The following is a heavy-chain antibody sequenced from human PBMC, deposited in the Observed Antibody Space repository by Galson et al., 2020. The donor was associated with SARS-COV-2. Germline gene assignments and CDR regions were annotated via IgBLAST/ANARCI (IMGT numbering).Heavy chain of an antibody. CDR1: GDSISTSNW. V-gene: IGHV4-4*02. J-gene: IGHJ4*02. CDR3: ARGVTYYYGSGSYCYFDY. D-gene: IGHD3-10*01. Sequence: ASETLSLTCVVSGDSISTSNWWSWVRQPPGKGLEWIGEVYHSGDTNYNSSLTSRVTISVDKSKNQFSLKLTSVTAADTAVYYCARGVTYYYGSGSYCYFDYWGQGTLVTVSS. CDR2: VYHSGDT.